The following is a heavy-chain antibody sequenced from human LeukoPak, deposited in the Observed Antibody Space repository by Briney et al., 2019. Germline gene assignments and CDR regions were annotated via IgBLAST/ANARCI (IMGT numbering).Heavy chain of an antibody. CDR1: LGSLSSSNW. CDR2: FYYSEST. J-gene: IGHJ4*02. V-gene: IGHV4-4*02. CDR3: ARSISPEARDFDY. D-gene: IGHD1-14*01. Sequence: SETLSVTRVVSLGSLSSSNWWSWVRQPPGKGLGGGGDFYYSESTKYKLSLKSRDTISVDKSKNQFSLKRSSVTAADTAVYYCARSISPEARDFDYWGQGTLVTVSS.